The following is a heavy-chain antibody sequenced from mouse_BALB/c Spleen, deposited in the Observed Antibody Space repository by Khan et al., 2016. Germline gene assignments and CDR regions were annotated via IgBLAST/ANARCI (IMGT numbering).Heavy chain of an antibody. CDR1: GYTFTNYG. V-gene: IGHV9-3*02. CDR2: INTNTGEP. D-gene: IGHD1-1*01. Sequence: QIQLVQSGPELKKPGETVKISCKASGYTFTNYGMNWVKQAPGKGLKWMGWINTNTGEPTYAEEFKGRFAFSLETSASTAYLQINNLKNEDTATXFCAYDYYGSNWFAYWGQGTLVTVSA. J-gene: IGHJ3*01. CDR3: AYDYYGSNWFAY.